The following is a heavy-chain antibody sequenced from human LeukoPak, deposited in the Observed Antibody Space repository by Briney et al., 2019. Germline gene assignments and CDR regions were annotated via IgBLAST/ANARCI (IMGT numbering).Heavy chain of an antibody. V-gene: IGHV3-74*01. CDR3: ATIAVAGTGGFDY. D-gene: IGHD6-19*01. Sequence: GGSLRLSCAASGNYWMHWVRQVPGKGLVWVSHINSDGSWTSYADSVKGRFTISKDNAKNTVYLQMNSLRAEDTAVYYCATIAVAGTGGFDYWGQGTLVTVSS. CDR1: GNYW. CDR2: INSDGSWT. J-gene: IGHJ4*02.